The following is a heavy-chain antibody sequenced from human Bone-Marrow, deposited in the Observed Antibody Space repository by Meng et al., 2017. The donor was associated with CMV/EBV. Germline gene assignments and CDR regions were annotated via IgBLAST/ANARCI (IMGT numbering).Heavy chain of an antibody. V-gene: IGHV3-21*06. J-gene: IGHJ6*02. CDR3: ARDQEGTRIPSPIHYGLDV. CDR1: GFTFKTFT. D-gene: IGHD5-18*01. Sequence: GGSLRLSCAASGFTFKTFTMSWVRQAPGRGLEWVSSINPDSDYIHSADSLKGRFTISRDNAKNSLYLRMSGLRVEDTAVYYCARDQEGTRIPSPIHYGLDVWGQGTTVTFSS. CDR2: INPDSDYI.